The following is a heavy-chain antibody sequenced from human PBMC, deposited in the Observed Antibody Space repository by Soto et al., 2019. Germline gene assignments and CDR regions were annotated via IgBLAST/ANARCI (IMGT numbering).Heavy chain of an antibody. D-gene: IGHD6-6*01. J-gene: IGHJ3*02. V-gene: IGHV2-5*02. CDR3: AHRLYASSYDDFDM. Sequence: QITLKESGPTLVKPTQTLTLTCTFSGFSLTTSGVGVDWIRQPPGKALEWLALIFWDDEKRYSPSMQSRLTITKDTSTNQVDLTVTNMNPADTGTYYGAHRLYASSYDDFDMWGHWTMVYVSS. CDR1: GFSLTTSGVG. CDR2: IFWDDEK.